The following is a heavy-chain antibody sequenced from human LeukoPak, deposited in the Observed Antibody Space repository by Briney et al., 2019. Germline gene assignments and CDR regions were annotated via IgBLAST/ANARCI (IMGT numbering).Heavy chain of an antibody. D-gene: IGHD6-19*01. J-gene: IGHJ4*02. CDR3: AKTTTGYSSGRFPGWPVDY. Sequence: GGSLRLSCAASGFTFSSYWMHWVRQAPGKGLVWVSRINSDGSSTSYADSVKGRFTISRDNSKNTVYLQMNSLRAEDTAVYYCAKTTTGYSSGRFPGWPVDYWGQGTLVTVSS. V-gene: IGHV3-74*01. CDR1: GFTFSSYW. CDR2: INSDGSST.